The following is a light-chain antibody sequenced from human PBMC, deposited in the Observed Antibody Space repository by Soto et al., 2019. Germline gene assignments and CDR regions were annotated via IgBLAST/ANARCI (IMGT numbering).Light chain of an antibody. CDR2: LGS. J-gene: IGKJ3*01. CDR1: RSLLHGDGYNY. Sequence: DLVMTQSPLSLSVTPVEPASISCRSSRSLLHGDGYNYLDCYLQKPGQSPQLLIQLGSMRASGVPDRFRGSASGTDFTLKISRVEAEYVGVYYCMPVLQTPVNFGPGTKVEI. CDR3: MPVLQTPVN. V-gene: IGKV2-28*01.